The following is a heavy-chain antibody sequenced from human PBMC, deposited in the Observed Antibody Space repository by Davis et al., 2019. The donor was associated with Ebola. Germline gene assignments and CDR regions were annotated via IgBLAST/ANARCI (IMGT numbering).Heavy chain of an antibody. D-gene: IGHD2-8*02. J-gene: IGHJ4*02. CDR2: INHSGST. V-gene: IGHV4-34*01. CDR3: ARRLIALARKGSPRIDS. CDR1: GGSFSGYY. Sequence: MPSETLSLTCAVYGGSFSGYYWSWIRQPPGKGLEWIGEINHSGSTNYNPSLKSRAAISVDTSKNQFSLTLNSVTVADTAVYYCARRLIALARKGSPRIDSWGQGILITVSS.